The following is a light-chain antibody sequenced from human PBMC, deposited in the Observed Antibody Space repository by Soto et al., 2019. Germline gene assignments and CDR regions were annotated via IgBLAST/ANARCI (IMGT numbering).Light chain of an antibody. J-gene: IGLJ3*02. CDR1: SSNVGHES. CDR2: DNY. Sequence: QSVVTQPPSVSGSPGQTVTISCSGSSSNVGHESVSWYQSLPGTAPKLLIYDNYKRPSGIPDRFSGSKFGTSATLGITGLQTGEEADYYCGTWDSTLNVWVFGGGTKLTVL. CDR3: GTWDSTLNVWV. V-gene: IGLV1-51*01.